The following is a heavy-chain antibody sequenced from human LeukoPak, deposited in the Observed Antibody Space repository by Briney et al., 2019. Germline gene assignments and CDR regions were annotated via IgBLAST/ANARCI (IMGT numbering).Heavy chain of an antibody. CDR1: GFTFSSYA. CDR3: AKQFWVFSGSSYYFDY. J-gene: IGHJ4*02. Sequence: PGGSLRLSCAASGFTFSSYAMSWVRQAPGKGLEWVSAISGSGGSTYYADSVKGRFTISRDNSKNTLYLQMNSLRAEDTAVYYCAKQFWVFSGSSYYFDYWGQGTLVTVSS. V-gene: IGHV3-23*01. CDR2: ISGSGGST. D-gene: IGHD1-26*01.